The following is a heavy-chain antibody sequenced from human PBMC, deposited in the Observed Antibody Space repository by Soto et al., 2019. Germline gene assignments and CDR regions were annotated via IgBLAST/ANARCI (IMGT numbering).Heavy chain of an antibody. D-gene: IGHD2-2*01. V-gene: IGHV4-59*08. CDR3: ARGVDIVVVPAAMGFDY. J-gene: IGHJ4*02. CDR2: IYYSGST. CDR1: GGSISSYY. Sequence: SETLSLTCTVSGGSISSYYWSWIRQPPGKGLEWIGYIYYSGSTNYNPSLKSRVTISVDTSKNQFSLKLSSVTAADTAVYYCARGVDIVVVPAAMGFDYWGQGTLVTVSS.